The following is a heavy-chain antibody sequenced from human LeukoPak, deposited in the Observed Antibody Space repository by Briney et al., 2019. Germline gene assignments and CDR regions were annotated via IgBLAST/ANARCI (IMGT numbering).Heavy chain of an antibody. D-gene: IGHD3-22*01. CDR1: GGSISSGSYY. Sequence: SETLSLTCTVSGGSISSGSYYWSWIRQPAGKGLEWIGRIYTSGSTNYNPSLKSRVTISVDTSKNQFSLKLSSVTAADTAVYYCARSYYYDSSGYYYGSGYWGQGTLVTVSS. V-gene: IGHV4-61*02. CDR2: IYTSGST. CDR3: ARSYYYDSSGYYYGSGY. J-gene: IGHJ4*02.